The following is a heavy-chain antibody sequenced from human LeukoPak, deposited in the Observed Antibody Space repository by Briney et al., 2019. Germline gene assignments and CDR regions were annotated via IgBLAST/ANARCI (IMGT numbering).Heavy chain of an antibody. Sequence: GGSLRLSCAASGFTFSNAWMSWVRQAPGKGLDWVGRIKSKTDGGTTDYAAPVKGRFTISRDDSKNTLYLQMNSLKTEDTAVYYCTTDYYYDILTGYYTPLDYFDYWGQGTLVTVSS. CDR1: GFTFSNAW. CDR2: IKSKTDGGTT. D-gene: IGHD3-9*01. V-gene: IGHV3-15*01. CDR3: TTDYYYDILTGYYTPLDYFDY. J-gene: IGHJ4*02.